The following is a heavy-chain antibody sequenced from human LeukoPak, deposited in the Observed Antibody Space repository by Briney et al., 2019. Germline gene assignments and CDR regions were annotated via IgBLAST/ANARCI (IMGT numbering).Heavy chain of an antibody. Sequence: GGSLRLSCAASGFTFSSYAMHWVRQAPGKGLEWVAVISYDGSNKYYADSVKGRFTISRDNSKNTLYLQMNSLRAEDTAVYYCARPLTLGNDYGDPEYFQHWGQGTLVTVSS. D-gene: IGHD4-17*01. V-gene: IGHV3-30-3*01. CDR3: ARPLTLGNDYGDPEYFQH. CDR2: ISYDGSNK. CDR1: GFTFSSYA. J-gene: IGHJ1*01.